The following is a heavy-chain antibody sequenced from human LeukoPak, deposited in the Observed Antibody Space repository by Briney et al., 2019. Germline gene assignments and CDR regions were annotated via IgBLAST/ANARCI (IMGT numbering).Heavy chain of an antibody. Sequence: PGESLRLSCAVSGFKFNTHNLNWVRQAPGKGLEWVSSISSGSKYILYADSVKGRFTVSRDNAKNSLYLQMNSLRAEDTAVYYCARVRAGLQAFDTWRPGTLVTVSS. V-gene: IGHV3-21*01. D-gene: IGHD4-11*01. CDR3: ARVRAGLQAFDT. CDR1: GFKFNTHN. CDR2: ISSGSKYI. J-gene: IGHJ5*02.